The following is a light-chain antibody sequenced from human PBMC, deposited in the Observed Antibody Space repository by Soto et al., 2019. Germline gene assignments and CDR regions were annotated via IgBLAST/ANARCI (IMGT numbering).Light chain of an antibody. Sequence: DIQMTQSPSSLSASIGDRVTITCRARQSISTYLNWYQQKPGKAQKLLIYSASSVQRGVPSRFSGSGSGMDFTLTISSLQPEDIGTYYCQQTHSTLFTFGPGTKVDIK. J-gene: IGKJ3*01. CDR3: QQTHSTLFT. CDR2: SAS. CDR1: QSISTY. V-gene: IGKV1-39*01.